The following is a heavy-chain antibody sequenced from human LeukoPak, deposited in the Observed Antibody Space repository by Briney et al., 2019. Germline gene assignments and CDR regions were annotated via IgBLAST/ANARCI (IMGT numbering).Heavy chain of an antibody. J-gene: IGHJ4*02. CDR1: GGSLSSYY. Sequence: PSETLSLTCTVSGGSLSSYYWSWIRQPPGKGLEWIGNIYYSGGTNYNPSLKSRVTISVDTSKNQFSLKVSSVTAADTAVYYCARDGGGNSRPFDYWGQGTPVTVSS. V-gene: IGHV4-59*01. CDR3: ARDGGGNSRPFDY. D-gene: IGHD4-23*01. CDR2: IYYSGGT.